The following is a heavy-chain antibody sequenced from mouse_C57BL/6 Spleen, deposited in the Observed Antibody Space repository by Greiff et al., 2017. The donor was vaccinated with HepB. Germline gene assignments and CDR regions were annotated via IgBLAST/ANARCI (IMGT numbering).Heavy chain of an antibody. CDR3: ACGGYPGWFAY. V-gene: IGHV1-26*01. CDR1: GYTFTDYY. Sequence: EVQLQQSGPELVKPGASVKISCKASGYTFTDYYMNWVKQSHGKSLEWIGDINPKNGGTSYNQKFKGKATLTVDKSSSTAYMQLSSLTSEDSAVYYCACGGYPGWFAYWGKGTLVTVSA. J-gene: IGHJ3*01. D-gene: IGHD1-1*02. CDR2: INPKNGGT.